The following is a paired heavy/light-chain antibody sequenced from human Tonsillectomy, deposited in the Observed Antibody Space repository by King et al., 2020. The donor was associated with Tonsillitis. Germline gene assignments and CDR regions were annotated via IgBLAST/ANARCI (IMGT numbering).Light chain of an antibody. Sequence: DIVMTQSPDSLAVSLGERATINCKSSQSLLYSSNNKNYLAWYQQKPGQPPKLLIGWASTRESGVPDRFSGGGSGTDFTLTISSLQAEDVAVYYCQQYYSIPQTFGQGTKVEIK. V-gene: IGKV4-1*01. CDR1: QSLLYSSNNKNY. CDR2: WAS. J-gene: IGKJ1*01. CDR3: QQYYSIPQT.
Heavy chain of an antibody. J-gene: IGHJ4*02. CDR2: ISSNSDSS. V-gene: IGHV3-23*01. CDR3: AKDRPNYFVDSGYLWYFDN. Sequence: EVQLLESGGGLVQPGGSLRLSCAASGFTFNSYAMGWVRQAPGKGLEWVSSISSNSDSSYYADSVKGRFTISRDNSKNTLYLQMTGLRAEDTALYYCAKDRPNYFVDSGYLWYFDNWGLGTLVTVSS. D-gene: IGHD3-22*01. CDR1: GFTFNSYA.